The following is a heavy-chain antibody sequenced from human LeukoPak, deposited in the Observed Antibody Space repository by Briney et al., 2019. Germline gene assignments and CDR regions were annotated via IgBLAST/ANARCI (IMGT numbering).Heavy chain of an antibody. CDR2: INTNSGGT. D-gene: IGHD3-16*01. J-gene: IGHJ4*02. CDR1: GYTFTGYY. Sequence: ASVKVSCKASGYTFTGYYMHWVRQAPGQGLEWMGWINTNSGGTNYAQKFQGRVTMTRDTSISTAYMEVSRLTSDDTAVYYCARAQGLGGVTPDYWGQGTLVTVSS. V-gene: IGHV1-2*02. CDR3: ARAQGLGGVTPDY.